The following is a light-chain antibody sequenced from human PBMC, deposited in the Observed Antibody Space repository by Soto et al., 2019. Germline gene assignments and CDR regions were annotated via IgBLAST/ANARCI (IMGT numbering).Light chain of an antibody. CDR3: SSYTSSGTLMV. CDR2: EVS. J-gene: IGLJ2*01. CDR1: SSDVGGYNY. V-gene: IGLV2-14*01. Sequence: QSALTQPASVSGSPGQSITISCTGTSSDVGGYNYVSWYQQYPGKAPKLMIYEVSNRPSGVSNRFSGSKSGNTAALTISGLQAEDEDDYYCSSYTSSGTLMVFGGGTKLTVL.